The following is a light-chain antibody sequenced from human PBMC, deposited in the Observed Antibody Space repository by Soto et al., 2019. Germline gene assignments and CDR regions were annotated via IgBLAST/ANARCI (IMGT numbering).Light chain of an antibody. V-gene: IGLV2-23*02. CDR2: EAT. CDR3: CAYAGSGTVV. Sequence: QSVLTQPASVSGSPEQSITISCTGTSSDVGSYNLVSWYQQHPGKAPKVMIYEATKRLSRVSNRFSGSKSGNTASLTISGLQAEDEADYYCCAYAGSGTVVFGGGTKLTVL. CDR1: SSDVGSYNL. J-gene: IGLJ3*02.